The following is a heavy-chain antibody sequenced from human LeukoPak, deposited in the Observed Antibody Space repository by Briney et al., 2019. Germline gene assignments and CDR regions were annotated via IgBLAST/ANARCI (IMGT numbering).Heavy chain of an antibody. CDR2: MFLIIGIA. CDR1: GATFSSYA. J-gene: IGHJ4*03. Sequence: SGKLSCKASGATFSSYAISWLRQAPGQGLGWLGRMFLIIGIANSAQKFQGRGTITADKSPCTGYMGKCSLRSEETAVYYCARLIWTGGTSCYFYNWGQGTLVTVSS. CDR3: ARLIWTGGTSCYFYN. D-gene: IGHD2-2*01. V-gene: IGHV1-69*04.